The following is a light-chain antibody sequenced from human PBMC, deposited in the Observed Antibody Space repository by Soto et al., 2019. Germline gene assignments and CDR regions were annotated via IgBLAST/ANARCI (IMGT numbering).Light chain of an antibody. CDR3: SSYTSSNTLGV. V-gene: IGLV2-14*01. Sequence: QSALTQPASVSGSPGQSITISCTGISSDVGTFNYVSCYQQHPGKAPKLMIYDVTNRPSGGSNRFSGSKSGNTASLTISGLQAEDDDDYYCSSYTSSNTLGVFGTGTKLTV. CDR2: DVT. CDR1: SSDVGTFNY. J-gene: IGLJ1*01.